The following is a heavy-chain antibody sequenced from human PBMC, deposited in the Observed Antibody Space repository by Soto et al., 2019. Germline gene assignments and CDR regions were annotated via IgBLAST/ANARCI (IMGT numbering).Heavy chain of an antibody. CDR3: AKLPDRSTVTLIFDS. CDR1: GFTFSSYA. J-gene: IGHJ4*02. Sequence: GGSLRLSCAASGFTFSSYAMSWVRQAPGKGLEWVSVISGSGGSTYYADSVKGRFTISRDNSKNTLYLQMNSLRAEDTAVYYCAKLPDRSTVTLIFDSWGQGTLVTVSS. V-gene: IGHV3-23*01. CDR2: ISGSGGST. D-gene: IGHD4-17*01.